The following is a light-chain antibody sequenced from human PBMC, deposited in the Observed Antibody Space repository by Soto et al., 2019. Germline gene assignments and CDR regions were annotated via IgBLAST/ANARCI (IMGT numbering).Light chain of an antibody. CDR3: SSYTSSIPLYV. CDR2: DVS. V-gene: IGLV2-14*01. J-gene: IGLJ1*01. Sequence: QSALTQPASVSGSPGKSITISCTGTSSDVGGYNYVSWYQQHPGKAPKLMIYDVSNRPSGVSNRFAGSKSGNTASLTSSGLQAEDEADYYCSSYTSSIPLYVFGTGTKVTVL. CDR1: SSDVGGYNY.